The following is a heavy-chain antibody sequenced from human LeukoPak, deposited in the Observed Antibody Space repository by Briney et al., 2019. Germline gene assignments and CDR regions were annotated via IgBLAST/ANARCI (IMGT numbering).Heavy chain of an antibody. CDR3: AKRHTTGWFYLDY. Sequence: GGSLRFSCAAPGFTFANYAMSWFRQAPGKGLDWFSSISGSATSTFYADSVKGRFTISRDNSKNTLFLQMNSLRAEDTALYYCAKRHTTGWFYLDYWGRGTLVTVSS. D-gene: IGHD6-19*01. J-gene: IGHJ4*02. CDR2: ISGSATST. V-gene: IGHV3-23*01. CDR1: GFTFANYA.